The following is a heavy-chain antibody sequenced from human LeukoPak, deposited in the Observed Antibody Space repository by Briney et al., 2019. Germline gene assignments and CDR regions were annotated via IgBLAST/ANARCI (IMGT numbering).Heavy chain of an antibody. CDR3: AKGSKVNYYDSSGYYGGPFDY. Sequence: SGGSLRLSCAASGFTFSSYGMHSVRQAPGKGLEWVAVIWYDGSNKYYADSVKGRFTISRDNSKNTLYLQMNSLRAEDTAVYYCAKGSKVNYYDSSGYYGGPFDYWGQGTLVTVSS. CDR1: GFTFSSYG. D-gene: IGHD3-22*01. CDR2: IWYDGSNK. J-gene: IGHJ4*02. V-gene: IGHV3-33*06.